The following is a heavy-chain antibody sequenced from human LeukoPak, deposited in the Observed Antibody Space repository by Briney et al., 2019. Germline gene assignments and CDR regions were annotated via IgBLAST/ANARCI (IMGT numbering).Heavy chain of an antibody. J-gene: IGHJ4*02. V-gene: IGHV1-69*13. CDR1: GGTFSSYA. D-gene: IGHD3-22*01. Sequence: SVTVSFKASGGTFSSYAISWVRQAPGQGLEWMGGIIPIFGTANYAQKFQGRVTITADESTSTAYMELSSLRSEDTAVYYCARDRTTYYYDSSGYGPFDYWGQGTLVTVSS. CDR2: IIPIFGTA. CDR3: ARDRTTYYYDSSGYGPFDY.